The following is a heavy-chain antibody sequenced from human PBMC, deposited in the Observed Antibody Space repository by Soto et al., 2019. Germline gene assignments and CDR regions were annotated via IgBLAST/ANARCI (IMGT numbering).Heavy chain of an antibody. Sequence: PGGSLRLSCAASGFTFSSYEMNWVRQAPGKGLEWVSYISISGSKIYYADSVNGRFTISRDNAKNSLYLQMNSLRAEDTAVYYCARDLATFGVVIGYWGQGTLVTVSS. CDR1: GFTFSSYE. V-gene: IGHV3-48*03. D-gene: IGHD3-3*01. J-gene: IGHJ4*02. CDR2: ISISGSKI. CDR3: ARDLATFGVVIGY.